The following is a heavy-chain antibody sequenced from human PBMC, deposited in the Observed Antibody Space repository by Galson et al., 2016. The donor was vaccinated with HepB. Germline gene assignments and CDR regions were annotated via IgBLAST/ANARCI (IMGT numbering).Heavy chain of an antibody. D-gene: IGHD6-13*01. CDR2: VYPGDSDA. J-gene: IGHJ6*02. CDR3: ARRGIVAAGEHKLRMEYYYYGFDG. Sequence: QSGAEVKKPGESLRISCKGSGYTFTDYWIGWVRQMPGKGLELMGIVYPGDSDARYSPSFQGQVTISTDKSNSTAYLQWSSLQASDTATYYCARRGIVAAGEHKLRMEYYYYGFDGWGQGTTVTVSS. CDR1: GYTFTDYW. V-gene: IGHV5-51*01.